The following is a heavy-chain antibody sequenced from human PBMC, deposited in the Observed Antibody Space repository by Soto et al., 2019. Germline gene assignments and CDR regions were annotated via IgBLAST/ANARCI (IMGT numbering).Heavy chain of an antibody. CDR2: IIPIFGTA. CDR1: GGTFSSYA. CDR3: ASQRNYDYVWGSYPTEDYYGMDV. V-gene: IGHV1-69*13. J-gene: IGHJ6*02. Sequence: SVKVSCKASGGTFSSYAISWVRQAPGQGLEWMGGIIPIFGTANYAQKFQGRVTITADESTSTAYMELSSLRSEDTAVYYCASQRNYDYVWGSYPTEDYYGMDVWGQGTTVTVSS. D-gene: IGHD3-16*02.